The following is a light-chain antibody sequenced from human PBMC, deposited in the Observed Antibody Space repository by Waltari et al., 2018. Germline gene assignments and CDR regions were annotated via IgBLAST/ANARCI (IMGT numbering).Light chain of an antibody. CDR3: QQTYTFPLT. Sequence: DIQMTQFPSSVSASVGDRVPNTCRARQGVDKWLAWYQQKPGKAPKLLIHTASTLHSGVPSRFSGSGSGTDFTLTISNLQPDDFAGYYCQQTYTFPLTFGQGTRLEIK. V-gene: IGKV1-12*01. CDR1: QGVDKW. CDR2: TAS. J-gene: IGKJ5*01.